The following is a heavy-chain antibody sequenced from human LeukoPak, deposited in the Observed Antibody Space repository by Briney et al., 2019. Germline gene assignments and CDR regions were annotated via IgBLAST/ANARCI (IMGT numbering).Heavy chain of an antibody. CDR1: GFTFSNHG. Sequence: PGRSLRLSCAASGFTFSNHGMHWVRQAPGKGLEWVALIWYDGSNKEYAESVKGRFTISRDNSKNSLYLQMNSLRAEDTAVYYCARVKSDTAVDDYWGQGTLVTVSS. CDR3: ARVKSDTAVDDY. V-gene: IGHV3-33*01. J-gene: IGHJ4*02. CDR2: IWYDGSNK. D-gene: IGHD5-18*01.